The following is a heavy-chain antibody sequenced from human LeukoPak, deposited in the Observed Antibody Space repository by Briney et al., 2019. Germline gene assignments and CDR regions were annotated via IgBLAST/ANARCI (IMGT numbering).Heavy chain of an antibody. D-gene: IGHD3-22*01. V-gene: IGHV1-2*02. CDR3: ARDYYDRFGYGAFGY. CDR2: INPNTGGT. Sequence: ASVKVSCKASGYTFTACYIHWVRQAPGQGLEWMGWINPNTGGTSYAQKSQGRVTMSRDTSISTAYMELSRLSSDDTAVYYCARDYYDRFGYGAFGYWGQGTLVTVSS. J-gene: IGHJ4*02. CDR1: GYTFTACY.